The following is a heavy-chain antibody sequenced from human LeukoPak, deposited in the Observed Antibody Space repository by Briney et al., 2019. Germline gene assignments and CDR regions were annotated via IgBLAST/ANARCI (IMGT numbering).Heavy chain of an antibody. J-gene: IGHJ6*04. CDR3: ARANYDYFWGSYRPFFYYYYYGRDF. V-gene: IGHV3-7*01. CDR1: GFTFSSYW. D-gene: IGHD3-16*02. CDR2: IKQDGSEK. Sequence: PGGSLRLSCAASGFTFSSYWMSWVRQAPGKGLEWVANIKQDGSEKYYVDSVKGRFTISRDNAKNSLYLQMNSLRAEDTAVYYCARANYDYFWGSYRPFFYYYYYGRDFGGKGTRVTVS.